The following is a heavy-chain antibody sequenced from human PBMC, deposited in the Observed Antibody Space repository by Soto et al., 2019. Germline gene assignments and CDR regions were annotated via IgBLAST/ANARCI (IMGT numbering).Heavy chain of an antibody. Sequence: PGGSLRLSCAASGFTFSSYWMSWVRQAPGKGLEWVANIKQDGSEKYYVDSVKGRFTISRDNAKNSLYLQMNSLRAEDTAVYYCARDFGFFISTSCYPTYTNGMDVWGQGTTVTVSS. D-gene: IGHD2-2*01. CDR1: GFTFSSYW. CDR3: ARDFGFFISTSCYPTYTNGMDV. V-gene: IGHV3-7*01. CDR2: IKQDGSEK. J-gene: IGHJ6*02.